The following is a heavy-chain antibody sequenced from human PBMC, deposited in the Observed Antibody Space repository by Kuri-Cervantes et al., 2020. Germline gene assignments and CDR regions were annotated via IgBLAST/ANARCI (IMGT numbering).Heavy chain of an antibody. Sequence: LPLTCAASGFTFSSYAMSWVRQAPGRGLEWVSYISSSGSTIYYADAVKGRFTISRDNAKNSLYLQMNSLRAEDTAVYYCARGIEAAGEGFDYWGQGTLVTVSS. CDR2: ISSSGSTI. D-gene: IGHD6-13*01. CDR3: ARGIEAAGEGFDY. J-gene: IGHJ4*02. CDR1: GFTFSSYA. V-gene: IGHV3-11*01.